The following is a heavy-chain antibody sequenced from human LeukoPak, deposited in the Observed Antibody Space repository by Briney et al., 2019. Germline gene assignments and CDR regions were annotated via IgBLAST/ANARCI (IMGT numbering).Heavy chain of an antibody. Sequence: SVKVSCKASGGTFSSYAIGWVRQAPGQGLEWMGGIIPIFGTANYAQKFQGRVTITADESTSTAYMELSSLRSEDTAVYYCARYPDNWNYADINWFDPWGQGTLVTVSS. CDR3: ARYPDNWNYADINWFDP. V-gene: IGHV1-69*01. CDR2: IIPIFGTA. CDR1: GGTFSSYA. D-gene: IGHD1-7*01. J-gene: IGHJ5*02.